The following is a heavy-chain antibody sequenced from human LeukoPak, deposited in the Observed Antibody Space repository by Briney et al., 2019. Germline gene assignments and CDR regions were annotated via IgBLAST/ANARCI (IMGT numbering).Heavy chain of an antibody. Sequence: SETLSLTCAVSGGSISRDSSYWRWIRQYPGKGLEWIGFISFSGDTNYNPSLKSRLTISRDMSKNQFSLRLSSVTAADTALYYCGGANSGYYPIDNWGQGTLVSVSS. J-gene: IGHJ4*02. CDR1: GGSISRDSSY. CDR2: ISFSGDT. V-gene: IGHV4-31*11. D-gene: IGHD3-22*01. CDR3: GGANSGYYPIDN.